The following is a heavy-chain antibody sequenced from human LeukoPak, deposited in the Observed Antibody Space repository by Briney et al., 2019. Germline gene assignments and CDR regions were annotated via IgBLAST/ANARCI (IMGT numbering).Heavy chain of an antibody. CDR1: GGSISSSDYY. J-gene: IGHJ4*02. V-gene: IGHV4-39*01. D-gene: IGHD4-23*01. CDR3: ARPRTMVVTPIDY. Sequence: SETLSLTCTVSGGSISSSDYYWAWIRQPPGKGLEWIGSINYSGSTYYNPSLKSRVTISVDTSKNQFSLKLSSVTAADTAVYYCARPRTMVVTPIDYWGQGTLVTVSS. CDR2: INYSGST.